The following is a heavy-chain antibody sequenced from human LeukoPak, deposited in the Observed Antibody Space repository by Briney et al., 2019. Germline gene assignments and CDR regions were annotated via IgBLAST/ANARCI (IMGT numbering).Heavy chain of an antibody. Sequence: PGGSLRLSCAASGFTFSSYGMHWVRQAPGKGLEWMAFIRYDGSNKYYADSVKGRFTISRDNSKNTLYLQMNSLRVEDTAVYYCAKDIVGWLRGFDYWGQGTLVTVSS. J-gene: IGHJ4*02. CDR3: AKDIVGWLRGFDY. V-gene: IGHV3-30*02. CDR1: GFTFSSYG. CDR2: IRYDGSNK. D-gene: IGHD5-12*01.